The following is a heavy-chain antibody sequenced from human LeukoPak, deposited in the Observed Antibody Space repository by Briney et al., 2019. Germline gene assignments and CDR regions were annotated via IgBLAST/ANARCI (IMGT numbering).Heavy chain of an antibody. Sequence: GGSLRLSCAASGFTFDDYAMHWVRQAPGKGLEWVSGISWNSGSIGYADSVKGRFTISRDNAKNSLYLQMNSLRVEDTALYYCAKGVSGNSWYGAFDIWGQGTMVTVSS. J-gene: IGHJ3*02. CDR2: ISWNSGSI. CDR3: AKGVSGNSWYGAFDI. D-gene: IGHD6-13*01. CDR1: GFTFDDYA. V-gene: IGHV3-9*01.